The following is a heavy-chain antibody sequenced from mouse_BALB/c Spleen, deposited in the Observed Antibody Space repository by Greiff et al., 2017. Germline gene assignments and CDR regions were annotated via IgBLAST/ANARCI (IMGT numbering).Heavy chain of an antibody. CDR3: ARDTTVVSYWYFDV. D-gene: IGHD1-1*01. CDR1: GFTFTDYY. V-gene: IGHV7-3*02. Sequence: EVMLVESGGGLVQPGGSLRLSCATSGFTFTDYYMSWVRQPPGKALEWLGFIRNKANGYTTEYSASVKGRFTISRDNSQSILYLQMNTLRAEDSATYFCARDTTVVSYWYFDVWGAGTTVTVSS. J-gene: IGHJ1*01. CDR2: IRNKANGYTT.